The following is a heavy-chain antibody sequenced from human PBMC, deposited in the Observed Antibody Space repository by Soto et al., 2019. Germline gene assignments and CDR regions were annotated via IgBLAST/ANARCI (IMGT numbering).Heavy chain of an antibody. CDR1: GGSVSSGSYY. J-gene: IGHJ5*02. CDR3: ARAVVEGTSAWFDP. V-gene: IGHV4-61*01. D-gene: IGHD2-2*01. CDR2: IYYSGST. Sequence: SETLSLTCTVSGGSVSSGSYYWSWIRRPPGKGLEWIGYIYYSGSTNYNPSLKSRVTISVDTSKNQFSLKLSSVTAADTAVYYCARAVVEGTSAWFDPWGQGTLVTVSS.